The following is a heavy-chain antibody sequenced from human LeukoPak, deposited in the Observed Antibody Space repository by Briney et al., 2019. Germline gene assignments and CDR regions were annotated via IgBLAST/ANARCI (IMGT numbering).Heavy chain of an antibody. CDR3: ARVISTDYFVGY. V-gene: IGHV3-21*01. J-gene: IGHJ4*02. CDR1: GFTFSVYS. D-gene: IGHD3-22*01. CDR2: ISHSGYE. Sequence: GGSLRLSCAASGFTFSVYSMNWVRQSPGKGLEWVSSISHSGYEYYTDSVRGRFTISRDNPKNSLYLQMNSLRAEDTAVYYCARVISTDYFVGYWGLGTLVTVSS.